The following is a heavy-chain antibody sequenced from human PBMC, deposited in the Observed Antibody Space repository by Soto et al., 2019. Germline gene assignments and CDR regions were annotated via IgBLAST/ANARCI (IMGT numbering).Heavy chain of an antibody. CDR3: ARDWTGDTCPCLDV. Sequence: EVQLLESGGGLVQPGGSLRLSCAASGFTFSNYALTWVRQFPGKGLEXXXTFAGSGGSTYYADSVKGRFTISRDNSKNTLFLEMNRLRVEDTATYFCARDWTGDTCPCLDVWGQGTTVSVSS. CDR2: FAGSGGST. D-gene: IGHD2-8*02. V-gene: IGHV3-23*01. J-gene: IGHJ6*02. CDR1: GFTFSNYA.